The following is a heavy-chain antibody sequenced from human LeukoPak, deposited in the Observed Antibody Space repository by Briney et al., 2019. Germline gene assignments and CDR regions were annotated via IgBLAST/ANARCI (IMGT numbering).Heavy chain of an antibody. CDR3: ARGGRPPKRAFDY. Sequence: GRSLRLSCAASGFTFSSYGMHWVRQAPGKGLEWVAVISYDGSNKYYADSVKGRFTISRHNSKNTLYLQMNSLRAEDTAVYYCARGGRPPKRAFDYWGQGTLVTVSS. D-gene: IGHD1-1*01. CDR1: GFTFSSYG. J-gene: IGHJ4*02. CDR2: ISYDGSNK. V-gene: IGHV3-30*03.